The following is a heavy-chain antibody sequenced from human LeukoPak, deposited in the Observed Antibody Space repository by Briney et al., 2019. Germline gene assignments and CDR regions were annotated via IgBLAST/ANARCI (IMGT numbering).Heavy chain of an antibody. J-gene: IGHJ5*02. D-gene: IGHD3-22*01. Sequence: SETLSLTCTVSGYSISSAYYWGWIRQPPGKGLEWIGSIYYSGSTYYNPSLKSRVTISVDTSKNQFSLKLSSVTAADTAVYYCAPDSSGYSPDPWGQGTLVTVSS. CDR1: GYSISSAYY. CDR2: IYYSGST. V-gene: IGHV4-38-2*02. CDR3: APDSSGYSPDP.